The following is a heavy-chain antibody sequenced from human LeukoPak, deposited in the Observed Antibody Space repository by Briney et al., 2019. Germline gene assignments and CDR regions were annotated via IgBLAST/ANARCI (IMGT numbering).Heavy chain of an antibody. V-gene: IGHV3-15*01. CDR2: IKSKTDGGTT. CDR3: TTDWELRGVGDY. CDR1: GFTFSNAW. J-gene: IGHJ4*02. Sequence: PGGSLRLSCAASGFTFSNAWMSWVRQAPGKGLEWVGRIKSKTDGGTTDYAAPVKGRFTISRDDSKNTLYLQMNSLKTEDTAVYYCTTDWELRGVGDYWGQGTLVTVSS. D-gene: IGHD1-26*01.